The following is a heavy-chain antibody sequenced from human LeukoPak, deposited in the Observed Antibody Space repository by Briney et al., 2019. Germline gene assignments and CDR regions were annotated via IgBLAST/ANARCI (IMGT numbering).Heavy chain of an antibody. D-gene: IGHD3-3*01. Sequence: GGSLRLSCAASGFTFSSYWMHWLRQAPGKGLVWVSRINSDGSSTSYAASVKGRFTISRDNAKNTLYLQMNRLRAYDTAVYYYARAVDFWSGHSCDYWGHRTVVTVSS. V-gene: IGHV3-74*01. CDR2: INSDGSST. CDR1: GFTFSSYW. CDR3: ARAVDFWSGHSCDY. J-gene: IGHJ4*01.